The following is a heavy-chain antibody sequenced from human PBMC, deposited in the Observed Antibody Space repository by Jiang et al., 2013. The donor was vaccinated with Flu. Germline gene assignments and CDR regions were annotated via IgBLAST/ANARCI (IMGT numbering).Heavy chain of an antibody. J-gene: IGHJ3*02. V-gene: IGHV5-10-1*01. D-gene: IGHD3-3*01. CDR1: GYSFTSYW. CDR2: IDPSDSYT. CDR3: ARRKTIFGVVITDAFDI. Sequence: AEVKKPGESLRISCKGSGYSFTSYWISWVRQMPGKGLEWMGRIDPSDSYTNYSPSFQGHVTISADKSISTAYLQWSSLKASDTAMYYCARRKTIFGVVITDAFDIWGQGTMVTVSS.